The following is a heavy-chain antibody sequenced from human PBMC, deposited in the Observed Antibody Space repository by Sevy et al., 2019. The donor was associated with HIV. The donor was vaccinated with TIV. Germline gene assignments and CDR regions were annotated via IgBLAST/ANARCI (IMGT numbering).Heavy chain of an antibody. CDR1: GFTPSTYG. V-gene: IGHV3-33*01. Sequence: GGSLRLSCAASGFTPSTYGMHWVRQAPGKGLEWVAVIGYDGSNKYYADSMKGRFTISRDNSKNTLFLQMDSLRAEDTAVYYCARDPGMYGDYLLAYFDSWGQGTLVTVSS. CDR2: IGYDGSNK. D-gene: IGHD1-1*01. CDR3: ARDPGMYGDYLLAYFDS. J-gene: IGHJ4*02.